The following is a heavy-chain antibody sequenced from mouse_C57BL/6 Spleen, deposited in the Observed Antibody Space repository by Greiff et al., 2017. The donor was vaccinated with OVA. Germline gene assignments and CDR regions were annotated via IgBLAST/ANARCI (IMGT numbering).Heavy chain of an antibody. J-gene: IGHJ1*03. CDR3: ASSYYYGSRYWYFDV. Sequence: DVKLVESGGGLVQPGGSLSLSCAASGFTFTDYYMSWVRQPPGKALEWLGFIRNKANGYTTEYSASVKGRFTISRDKSQSILYLQMNALRAEDSATYYCASSYYYGSRYWYFDVWGTGTTVTVSS. CDR1: GFTFTDYY. V-gene: IGHV7-3*01. D-gene: IGHD1-1*01. CDR2: IRNKANGYTT.